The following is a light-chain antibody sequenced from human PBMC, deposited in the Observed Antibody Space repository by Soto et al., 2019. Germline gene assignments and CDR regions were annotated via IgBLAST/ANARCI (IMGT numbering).Light chain of an antibody. J-gene: IGKJ1*01. Sequence: DVVMTQTPLSSPVTLGQPASLSCRSSQSLAHSDGNTYLSWLQQRPGQPPRLLIFKVSNRLSGVPDRFSASGAETDFTLKISRVEAEDVGLYYCMQATHFPRTFGQGTKVEIK. V-gene: IGKV2-24*01. CDR2: KVS. CDR3: MQATHFPRT. CDR1: QSLAHSDGNTY.